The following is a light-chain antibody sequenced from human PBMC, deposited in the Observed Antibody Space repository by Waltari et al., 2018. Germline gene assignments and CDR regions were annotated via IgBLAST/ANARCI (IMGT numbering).Light chain of an antibody. CDR3: QQYGRSPLT. V-gene: IGKV3-20*01. CDR2: GAS. Sequence: EIVLTQSPGTLSLSPGDRATLSCRASQSVSSNFLAWYQQKPGQAPRLLFYGASSRATCIPDKFSGSGSGTDFTLTINRLAPEDFAVYYCQQYGRSPLTFGGGTKVEIK. J-gene: IGKJ4*01. CDR1: QSVSSNF.